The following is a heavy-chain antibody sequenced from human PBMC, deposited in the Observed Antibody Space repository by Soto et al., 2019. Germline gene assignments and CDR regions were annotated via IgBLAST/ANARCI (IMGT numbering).Heavy chain of an antibody. Sequence: GESLKISCKASGYSFTNNWIGWVRQKPGKGLEWMGIIYPGDSETKYNPSFEGQVTISADKFISTAYLQWNSLKASDTAMYYCARHFSSSWYYFDHWGQGTLVTVYS. V-gene: IGHV5-51*01. CDR2: IYPGDSET. J-gene: IGHJ4*02. D-gene: IGHD6-13*01. CDR1: GYSFTNNW. CDR3: ARHFSSSWYYFDH.